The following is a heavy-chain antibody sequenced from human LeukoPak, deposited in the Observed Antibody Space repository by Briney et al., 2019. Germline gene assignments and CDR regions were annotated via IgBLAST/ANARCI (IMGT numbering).Heavy chain of an antibody. Sequence: ASVKVSCKASGYTFISYYMHWVRRAPGQGLEWMGIINPSSGSTNYAQKFQGRVTMTRDTSTSTVYMELSSLRSEDTAVYYCARDEYDGDYRGQGTLVTVSS. D-gene: IGHD3-3*01. CDR1: GYTFISYY. V-gene: IGHV1-46*01. CDR3: ARDEYDGDY. CDR2: INPSSGST. J-gene: IGHJ4*02.